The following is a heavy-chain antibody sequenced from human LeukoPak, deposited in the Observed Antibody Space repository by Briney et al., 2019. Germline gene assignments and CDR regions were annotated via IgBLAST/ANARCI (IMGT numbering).Heavy chain of an antibody. Sequence: GGSLRLSCAASGFTFSSYAMSWVRQAPGKGLEWVSYISSSSSYTNYADSVKGRFTISRDNAKNSLYLQMNSLRAEDTAVYYCARDHNDGDYWGQGTLVTVSS. D-gene: IGHD3-16*01. CDR1: GFTFSSYA. CDR3: ARDHNDGDY. CDR2: ISSSSSYT. J-gene: IGHJ4*02. V-gene: IGHV3-21*01.